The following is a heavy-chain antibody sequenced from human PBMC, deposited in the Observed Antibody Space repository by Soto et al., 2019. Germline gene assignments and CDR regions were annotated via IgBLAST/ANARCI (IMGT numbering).Heavy chain of an antibody. J-gene: IGHJ6*02. D-gene: IGHD2-15*01. Sequence: SVKVSCKASGGTFSSYAISWVRQAPGQGLEWMGGIIPIFGTAKYAQKFRGRATINADESTSTAYMDLSSLSSDDTAIYYCVRGTWDCSGINCYTPQGSFYYGMDVWGQGTTVTVSS. CDR2: IIPIFGTA. V-gene: IGHV1-69*13. CDR3: VRGTWDCSGINCYTPQGSFYYGMDV. CDR1: GGTFSSYA.